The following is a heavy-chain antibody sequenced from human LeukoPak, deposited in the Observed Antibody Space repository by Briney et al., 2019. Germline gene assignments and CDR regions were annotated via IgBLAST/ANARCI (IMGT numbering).Heavy chain of an antibody. CDR3: AGTYKYYYYYYMDV. CDR1: GGSISSYY. J-gene: IGHJ6*03. CDR2: IYYSGST. Sequence: SETLSLTCTVSGGSISSYYWSWIRRPPGKGLEWIGYIYYSGSTNYNPSLKSRVTISVDTSKNQFSLKLSSVTAADTAVYYCAGTYKYYYYYYMDVWGKGTTVTISS. D-gene: IGHD1-14*01. V-gene: IGHV4-59*01.